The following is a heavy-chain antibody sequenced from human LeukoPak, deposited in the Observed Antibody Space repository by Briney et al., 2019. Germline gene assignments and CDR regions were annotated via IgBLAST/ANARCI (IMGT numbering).Heavy chain of an antibody. V-gene: IGHV3-23*01. D-gene: IGHD2-2*01. CDR2: ISGSGGNT. CDR1: GFTFSSYA. J-gene: IGHJ4*02. CDR3: AKAGSIRFDY. Sequence: PGGSLRLSCAASGFTFSSYAMSWVRQAPGKGLEWVSAISGSGGNTYYADSVKGRFTISRDNSKDTLYVQINSLRAEDTAVYYCAKAGSIRFDYWGQGTLVTVSS.